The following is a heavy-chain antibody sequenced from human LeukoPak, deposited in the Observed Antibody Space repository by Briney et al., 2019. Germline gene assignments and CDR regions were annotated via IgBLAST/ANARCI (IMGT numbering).Heavy chain of an antibody. D-gene: IGHD2-2*01. CDR1: GFTFSSYA. Sequence: GGSLRLSCAASGFTFSSYAMHWVRQAPGKGLEWVANIKQDGSEKYYVDSVKGRFTISRDNAKNSLYLQMNSLRAEDTAVYYCAREKEGYCSRTSCYLDYYYYYMDVWGKGATVTISS. CDR2: IKQDGSEK. J-gene: IGHJ6*03. V-gene: IGHV3-7*01. CDR3: AREKEGYCSRTSCYLDYYYYYMDV.